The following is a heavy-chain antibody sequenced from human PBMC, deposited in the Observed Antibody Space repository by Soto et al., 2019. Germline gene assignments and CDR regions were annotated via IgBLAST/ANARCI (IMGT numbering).Heavy chain of an antibody. CDR2: IDPGDSYA. CDR1: GYTFTTYW. Sequence: GESLKISCKASGYTFTTYWISWVRQMPGTGLEWMGMIDPGDSYANYSPSFQGHVTISADKSISTAYLQWSSLKASDTAMYYCARLHCSSTSCYYYMDVWGKGTTVTVSS. J-gene: IGHJ6*03. D-gene: IGHD2-2*01. CDR3: ARLHCSSTSCYYYMDV. V-gene: IGHV5-10-1*01.